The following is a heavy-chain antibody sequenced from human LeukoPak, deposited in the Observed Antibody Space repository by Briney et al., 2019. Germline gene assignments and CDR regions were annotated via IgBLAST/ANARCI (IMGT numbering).Heavy chain of an antibody. CDR2: INHSGST. V-gene: IGHV4-34*01. J-gene: IGHJ6*02. Sequence: SETLSLTCAVYGGSFSGYYWSWIRQPPGKGLEWIGEINHSGSTNYNPSLKSRVTISVDTSKNQFSLKLSSVTAADTAVYYRARVRRVIFGVVIIPIGMDVWGQGTTVTVSS. CDR1: GGSFSGYY. CDR3: ARVRRVIFGVVIIPIGMDV. D-gene: IGHD3-3*02.